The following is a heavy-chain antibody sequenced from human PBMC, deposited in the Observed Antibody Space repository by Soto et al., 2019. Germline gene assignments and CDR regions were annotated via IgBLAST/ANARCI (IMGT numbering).Heavy chain of an antibody. CDR3: ARDRIAAAGTSGPYYYGMDV. V-gene: IGHV1-69*13. D-gene: IGHD6-13*01. Sequence: SVKVSCKASGGTFSSYAISWVRQAPGQGLEWMGGIIPIFGTANYAQKFQGRVTITADESTSTACMELSSLRSEDTAVYYCARDRIAAAGTSGPYYYGMDVWGQGTTVTVSS. CDR2: IIPIFGTA. CDR1: GGTFSSYA. J-gene: IGHJ6*02.